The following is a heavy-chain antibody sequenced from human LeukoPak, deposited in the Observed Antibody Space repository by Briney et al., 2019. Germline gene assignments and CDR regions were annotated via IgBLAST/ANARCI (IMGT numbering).Heavy chain of an antibody. D-gene: IGHD6-6*01. J-gene: IGHJ4*02. CDR3: ARDRLRSSSSLDY. V-gene: IGHV1-69*04. Sequence: SVKVSCKASGGTFSSYAISWVRQAPGQGLEWMGRIIPILGIANYAQKFQGRVTITADKSTGTAYMELSSLRSEDTAVYYCARDRLRSSSSLDYWGQGTLVTVSS. CDR1: GGTFSSYA. CDR2: IIPILGIA.